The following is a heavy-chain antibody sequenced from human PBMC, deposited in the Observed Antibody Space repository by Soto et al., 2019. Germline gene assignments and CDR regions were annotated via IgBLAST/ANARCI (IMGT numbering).Heavy chain of an antibody. CDR3: VKGYWKGDV. CDR1: GFTFSTYA. D-gene: IGHD1-1*01. V-gene: IGHV3-23*01. J-gene: IGHJ6*02. Sequence: EVQLLESGGGLVQPGGSLRISCAASGFTFSTYAMNWVRQAPGNGLEWVSAISGSGGSIHYADSVKGRFTISRDNSKNTLYLQMNRLRDEDTAVYHCVKGYWKGDVWGQGTTVTVSS. CDR2: ISGSGGSI.